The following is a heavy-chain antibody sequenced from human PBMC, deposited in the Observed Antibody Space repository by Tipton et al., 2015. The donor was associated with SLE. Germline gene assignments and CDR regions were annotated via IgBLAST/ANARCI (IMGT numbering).Heavy chain of an antibody. Sequence: TLSLTCIVSRYSISSGYYWGWMRQAPGKELEGIGSFYHSANTYYNPSLTSRVTISADTSKNQFSLRLTSVTAADTALYYCGRARVGMGYVFDLWGQGTMVTVSS. V-gene: IGHV4-38-2*02. CDR1: RYSISSGYY. J-gene: IGHJ3*01. CDR2: FYHSANT. CDR3: GRARVGMGYVFDL. D-gene: IGHD5-24*01.